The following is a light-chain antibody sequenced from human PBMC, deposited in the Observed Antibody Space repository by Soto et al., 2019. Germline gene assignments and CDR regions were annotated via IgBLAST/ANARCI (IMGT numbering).Light chain of an antibody. CDR3: CSYGTTSLYV. J-gene: IGLJ1*01. CDR2: EGS. CDR1: SSDVGIYNL. Sequence: QSALTQPASVSGSPGQSITISCTGTSSDVGIYNLVSWYQQHPGKAPKLMISEGSKRPSGVSKRFSGSNSGNTASLTISGLQAEDEADYYCCSYGTTSLYVFGTGTQLTVL. V-gene: IGLV2-23*01.